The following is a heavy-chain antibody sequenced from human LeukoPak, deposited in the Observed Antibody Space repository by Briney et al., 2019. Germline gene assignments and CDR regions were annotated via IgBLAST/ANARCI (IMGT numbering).Heavy chain of an antibody. J-gene: IGHJ4*02. CDR3: AKDRGRYYDSSGYYWGYYFDS. CDR1: GFTFSSYV. D-gene: IGHD3-22*01. V-gene: IGHV3-23*01. CDR2: ISGSGGST. Sequence: GGSLRLSCAASGFTFSSYVVNWVRQAPGKGLEWVSAISGSGGSTYYADSVKGRFTISRDNSKNTLYLQMSSLRAEDTAVYYCAKDRGRYYDSSGYYWGYYFDSWGQGILVTVST.